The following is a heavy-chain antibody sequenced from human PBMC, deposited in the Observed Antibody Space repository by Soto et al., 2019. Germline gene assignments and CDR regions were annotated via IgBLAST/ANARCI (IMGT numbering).Heavy chain of an antibody. V-gene: IGHV3-30*03. Sequence: QAQLVESGGGVVQPGRSLRLSCAASGFAFSSYGMHWVRQAPGTGLEWVAVISYDGSLQHYADSVKGRFTISRDNSKNMMLLQINSLRAEDTAVYYCVSARGYGHASVPYSWGQGTLVSVSS. CDR1: GFAFSSYG. CDR2: ISYDGSLQ. D-gene: IGHD5-18*01. CDR3: VSARGYGHASVPYS. J-gene: IGHJ4*02.